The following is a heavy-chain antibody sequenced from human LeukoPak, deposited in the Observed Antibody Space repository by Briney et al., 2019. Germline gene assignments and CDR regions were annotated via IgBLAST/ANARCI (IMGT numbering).Heavy chain of an antibody. CDR2: INHSGIT. J-gene: IGHJ5*02. V-gene: IGHV4-34*01. CDR3: ARDGGSNNYWFDP. CDR1: DGSFSSYY. D-gene: IGHD4-23*01. Sequence: SETLSLTCAVYDGSFSSYYWTWIRQPPGKGLEWIGEINHSGITNYRPSLKSRVTISLDTSKNQFSLKLTSMTTADTAVCYCARDGGSNNYWFDPWGQGTLVTVSS.